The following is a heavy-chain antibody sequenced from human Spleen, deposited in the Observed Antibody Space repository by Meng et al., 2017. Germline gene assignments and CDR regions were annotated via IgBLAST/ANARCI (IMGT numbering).Heavy chain of an antibody. D-gene: IGHD6-19*01. Sequence: GESLKISCAASGFTFSSYAMSWVRQAPGKGLEWVSAISGSGGSTYYADSVKGRFTISRDNSKNTLYLQMNSLRAEDTAVYYCAKGPRGWLVSEYFQHWGQGTLVTVSS. CDR1: GFTFSSYA. CDR2: ISGSGGST. CDR3: AKGPRGWLVSEYFQH. V-gene: IGHV3-23*01. J-gene: IGHJ1*01.